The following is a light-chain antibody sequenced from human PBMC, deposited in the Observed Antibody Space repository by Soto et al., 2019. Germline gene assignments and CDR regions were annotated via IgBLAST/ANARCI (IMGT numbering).Light chain of an antibody. CDR3: QQYGTSPQIT. CDR1: QSLVYSDGDTY. J-gene: IGKJ5*01. Sequence: DVVMTQSPLSLPVTLGQPASISCRSSQSLVYSDGDTYLNWFQQRPGQSPRRLIYKVSKRDSGVPDRFSGSGSGTDFTLTISRLGPEDFAVYYCQQYGTSPQITFGQGTRLEIK. CDR2: KVS. V-gene: IGKV2-30*01.